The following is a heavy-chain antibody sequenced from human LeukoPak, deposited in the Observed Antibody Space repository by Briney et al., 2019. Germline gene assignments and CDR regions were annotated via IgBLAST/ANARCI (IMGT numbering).Heavy chain of an antibody. CDR1: GYIFTKYV. Sequence: ASVKVSSKASGYIFTKYVVHWVCQAPGQRPEWMGWIKAGNGDTKYSQNFQDRLTITRDTSASTVYMELSSLTSEDTALYYCARDDCGDTCYPGGYWGQGTLVTVSS. CDR3: ARDDCGDTCYPGGY. D-gene: IGHD2-21*01. J-gene: IGHJ4*02. CDR2: IKAGNGDT. V-gene: IGHV1-3*01.